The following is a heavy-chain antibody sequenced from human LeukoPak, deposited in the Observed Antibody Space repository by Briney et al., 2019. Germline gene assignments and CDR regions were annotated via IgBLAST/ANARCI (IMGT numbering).Heavy chain of an antibody. V-gene: IGHV3-49*04. CDR3: TRVKPGRTSDY. J-gene: IGHJ4*02. CDR2: IRGEDDGGTT. Sequence: GGSLGLSCTASGFNFGDFPMSWVRQAPGKGLEWVGFIRGEDDGGTTEYAASVKGRFTISRDDSNSIAYLQMNSLKTEDTAVYYCTRVKPGRTSDYWGQGTLVTVSS. CDR1: GFNFGDFP. D-gene: IGHD2-15*01.